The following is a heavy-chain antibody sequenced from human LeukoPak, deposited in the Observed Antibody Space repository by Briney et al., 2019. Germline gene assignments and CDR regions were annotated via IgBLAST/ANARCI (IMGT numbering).Heavy chain of an antibody. V-gene: IGHV3-23*01. Sequence: PGGSLRLSCAGSGFPFSSHGMNWVRQAPGKGLGWVSGISPGGGPTYYADSVRGRFTISRDDSKNTLYLQMKNLRAEDTAVYYCAKDGAWLRFDDWGQGILVTVSS. CDR2: ISPGGGPT. CDR3: AKDGAWLRFDD. J-gene: IGHJ4*02. CDR1: GFPFSSHG. D-gene: IGHD5-12*01.